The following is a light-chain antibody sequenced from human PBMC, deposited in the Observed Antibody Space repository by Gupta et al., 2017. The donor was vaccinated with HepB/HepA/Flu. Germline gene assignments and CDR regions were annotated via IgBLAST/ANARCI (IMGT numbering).Light chain of an antibody. Sequence: VLTQSPATLSLSPGERATLSCRASQSVSSYLAWYQQKPGQAPRLLIYDASNRDTGIPARFSGSGYGTDFTLTISSREPEDFAVYYCQQRSNWPPITFGQGTRLEIK. CDR1: QSVSSY. CDR3: QQRSNWPPIT. V-gene: IGKV3-11*01. CDR2: DAS. J-gene: IGKJ5*01.